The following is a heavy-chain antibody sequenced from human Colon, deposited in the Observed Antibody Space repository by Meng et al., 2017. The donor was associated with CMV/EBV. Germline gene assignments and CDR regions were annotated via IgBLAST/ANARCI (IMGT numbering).Heavy chain of an antibody. J-gene: IGHJ6*02. D-gene: IGHD4-17*01. V-gene: IGHV3-48*03. CDR3: AQPGGYGDYGMDV. CDR1: GFTFSDYE. CDR2: VNHGGTTI. Sequence: GESLKISCVGSGFTFSDYEMNWVRQAPGMGLEWVAYVNHGGTTIFYADSVKGRFTISRDNAKNSLYLQMNSLRAEDTAVYYCAQPGGYGDYGMDVWGQGTTVTVSS.